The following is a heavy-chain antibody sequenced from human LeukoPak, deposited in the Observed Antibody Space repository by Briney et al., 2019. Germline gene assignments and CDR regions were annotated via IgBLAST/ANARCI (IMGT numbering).Heavy chain of an antibody. D-gene: IGHD4-17*01. CDR3: ARGPSGDFGGYFDY. CDR1: GGSISSGSYY. Sequence: SETLSLTCTVSGGSISSGSYYWSWIRQPAGKGLEWIGRIYTSGSTNYNPSLKSRVTISVDTSKNQFSLKLSSVTAADTAVYYCARGPSGDFGGYFDYWGQGSLVSVSS. CDR2: IYTSGST. J-gene: IGHJ4*02. V-gene: IGHV4-61*02.